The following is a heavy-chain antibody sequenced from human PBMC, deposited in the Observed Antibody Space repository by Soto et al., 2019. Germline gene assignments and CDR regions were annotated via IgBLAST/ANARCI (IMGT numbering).Heavy chain of an antibody. D-gene: IGHD5-18*01. Sequence: SETLSLTCAVSGGSISSSNWWSWVRQPPGKGLEWIGEIYHSGSTNYNPSLKSRVTISVDKSKNQFSLKLSSVTAADTAVYYCARDGGRGYSYGYSYYYYGMDVWGQGTTVTVSS. CDR2: IYHSGST. J-gene: IGHJ6*02. V-gene: IGHV4-4*02. CDR1: GGSISSSNW. CDR3: ARDGGRGYSYGYSYYYYGMDV.